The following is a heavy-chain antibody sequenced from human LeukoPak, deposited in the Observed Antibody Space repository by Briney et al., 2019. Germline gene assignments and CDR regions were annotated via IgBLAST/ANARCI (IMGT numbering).Heavy chain of an antibody. CDR2: IYTSGST. CDR1: GDSISSYY. J-gene: IGHJ5*02. V-gene: IGHV4-4*07. D-gene: IGHD3-22*01. CDR3: ARGPFDSSGYYYENWFDP. Sequence: SETLSLTCTVSGDSISSYYWSWIRQPAGKGLEWIGRIYTSGSTNYNPSLESRVTMSVDTSKNQFSLKLSSVTAAGTAVYYCARGPFDSSGYYYENWFDPWGQGTLVTVSS.